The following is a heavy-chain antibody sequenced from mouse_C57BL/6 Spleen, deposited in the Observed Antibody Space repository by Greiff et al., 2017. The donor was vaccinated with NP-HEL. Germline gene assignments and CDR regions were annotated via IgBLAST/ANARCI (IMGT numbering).Heavy chain of an antibody. CDR3: ARHDYSYFDY. J-gene: IGHJ2*01. CDR1: GFTFSSYG. CDR2: ISSGGSYT. V-gene: IGHV5-6*01. D-gene: IGHD2-13*01. Sequence: EVQLVESGGDLVKPGGSLKLSCAASGFTFSSYGMSWVRQTPDKRLEWVATISSGGSYTYYPDSVKGRFTISRDNAKNTLYLQMSSLKSEDTAMYYCARHDYSYFDYWGQGTTLTVSS.